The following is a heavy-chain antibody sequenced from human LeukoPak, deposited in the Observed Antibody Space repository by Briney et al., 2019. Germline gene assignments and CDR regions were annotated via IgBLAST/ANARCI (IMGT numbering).Heavy chain of an antibody. J-gene: IGHJ5*02. Sequence: KTGGSLRLSRAASGFMFSSYSMNWVRQAPGKGLEWVSSISSGSAYIYYADSVKGRFTISRDNAKNSLYLQMNSLRAEDTAVYYCAFMGGRVIGVSWGQGSLVTVSS. CDR1: GFMFSSYS. D-gene: IGHD3-16*01. CDR3: AFMGGRVIGVS. V-gene: IGHV3-21*01. CDR2: ISSGSAYI.